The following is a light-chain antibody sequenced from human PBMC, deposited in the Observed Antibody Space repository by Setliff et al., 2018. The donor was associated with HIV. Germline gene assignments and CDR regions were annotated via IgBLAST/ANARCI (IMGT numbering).Light chain of an antibody. V-gene: IGLV2-23*02. CDR3: CSYAGADTWM. Sequence: QSVLTQPASVSGSPGQSITISCTGSSSDIGDYESVSWYQQHPGEVSKLMVYDVTKRPSGVSDRFSASKSGNTASLTISGLQADDEAHYYCCSYAGADTWMFGGGTKVTVL. J-gene: IGLJ3*02. CDR1: SSDIGDYES. CDR2: DVT.